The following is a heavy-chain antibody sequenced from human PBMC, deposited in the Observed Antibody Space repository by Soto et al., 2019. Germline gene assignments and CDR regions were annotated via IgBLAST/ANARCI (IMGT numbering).Heavy chain of an antibody. D-gene: IGHD4-4*01. J-gene: IGHJ1*01. CDR2: IGGSGGNR. CDR3: ARVASDYINSVDH. V-gene: IGHV3-23*01. CDR1: GFTFDAYA. Sequence: DVQLLESGGGLVQPGGSLRLSCAASGFTFDAYAMTWVRQAPGKGLEWVSAIGGSGGNRYYAGSVRGRFTISRDNSKDTVHLQMNSLRVEDTAAYYCARVASDYINSVDHWGQGILVSVSS.